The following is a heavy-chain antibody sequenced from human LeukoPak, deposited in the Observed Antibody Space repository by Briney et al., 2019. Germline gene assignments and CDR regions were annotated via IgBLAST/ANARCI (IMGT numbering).Heavy chain of an antibody. CDR2: IKPDGGVQ. J-gene: IGHJ4*02. V-gene: IGHV3-7*01. CDR3: ATSFPYCSVDSCAL. CDR1: GLTFRNYW. D-gene: IGHD2-15*01. Sequence: GGSLRLSCAASGLTFRNYWMSWVRQAPGKGLEWVANIKPDGGVQNYVDSVKGRLTITRDNAANSLFLQMNSLRDEDTAVYYCATSFPYCSVDSCALGGQGTLVTVSS.